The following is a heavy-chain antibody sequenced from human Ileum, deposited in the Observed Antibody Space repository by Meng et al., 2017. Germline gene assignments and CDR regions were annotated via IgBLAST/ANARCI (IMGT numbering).Heavy chain of an antibody. CDR1: SGSISSNTY. CDR3: ARHGGYSQDF. J-gene: IGHJ4*02. CDR2: ISHSGSA. Sequence: RLPGSGPGLVRPSGTLSLTCAVSSGSISSNTYWSWVRQPPGKGLEWIGQISHSGSAYYNPSLKSRVTMSVDKSKSQFSLMLTSVTAADTAIYYCARHGGYSQDFWGQGTLVTVSS. V-gene: IGHV4-4*02. D-gene: IGHD4-23*01.